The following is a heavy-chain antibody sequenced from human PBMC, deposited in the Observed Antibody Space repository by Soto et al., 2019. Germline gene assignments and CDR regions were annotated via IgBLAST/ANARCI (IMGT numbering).Heavy chain of an antibody. CDR1: GGTFGSNA. J-gene: IGHJ3*02. CDR2: IIPIFGTT. D-gene: IGHD4-4*01. Sequence: QVQLVQSGAEVRRPGSSVKVSCKASGGTFGSNAISWVRQAPGQGLEWMGGIIPIFGTTNNAQKFQGRVTSTADESTNTAYMELSSRRSEDTAIDYCAREGYTFGPGAVSGAFDIWGQGTVVTVSS. V-gene: IGHV1-69*12. CDR3: AREGYTFGPGAVSGAFDI.